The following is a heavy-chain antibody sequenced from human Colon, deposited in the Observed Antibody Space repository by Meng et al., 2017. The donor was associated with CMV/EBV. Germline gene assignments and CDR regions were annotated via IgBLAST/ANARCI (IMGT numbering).Heavy chain of an antibody. CDR3: ARGRAFDP. J-gene: IGHJ5*02. V-gene: IGHV1-2*02. CDR1: GSTFTCYY. Sequence: SVKFSCRTSGSTFTCYYLHWVRQAPGQGPEWMGCINPTTGDTTYTERFQGRVSMTRDTSISTAYMELSSLRSDDTAVYYCARGRAFDPWGQGTLVTVSS. CDR2: INPTTGDT.